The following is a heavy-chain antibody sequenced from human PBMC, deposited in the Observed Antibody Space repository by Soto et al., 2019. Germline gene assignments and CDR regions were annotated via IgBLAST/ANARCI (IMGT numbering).Heavy chain of an antibody. Sequence: QVQLVESGGGVVQPGRSLRLSCAASGFTFSNYGMHWVRQAPGKGLEWVAVISYDGNNKYSADSVKGRFTISRDNSKNXXYLQLNSLRAEDTAVYYCAKSLIAVAAYYYSAMDVWGQGTTVTVSS. CDR1: GFTFSNYG. V-gene: IGHV3-30*18. D-gene: IGHD6-19*01. CDR3: AKSLIAVAAYYYSAMDV. J-gene: IGHJ6*02. CDR2: ISYDGNNK.